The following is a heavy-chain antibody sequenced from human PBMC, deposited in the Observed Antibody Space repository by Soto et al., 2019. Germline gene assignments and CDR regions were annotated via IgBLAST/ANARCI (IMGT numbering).Heavy chain of an antibody. Sequence: PGGSLRLSCAASGFTFSSYAMSWVRQAPGKGLEWVSAISGNGDDSYYADSVKGRFTISRDNSKNTLYLQMNSLRAEDTAIYYYAKAVHPCGGGNCYCDYWGQGTLVTVSS. V-gene: IGHV3-23*01. D-gene: IGHD2-15*01. J-gene: IGHJ4*02. CDR2: ISGNGDDS. CDR1: GFTFSSYA. CDR3: AKAVHPCGGGNCYCDY.